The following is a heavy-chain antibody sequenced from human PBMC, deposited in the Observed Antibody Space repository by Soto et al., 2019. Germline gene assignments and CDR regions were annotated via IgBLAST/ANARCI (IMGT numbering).Heavy chain of an antibody. CDR1: GFTFSSYA. V-gene: IGHV3-64*01. CDR3: ARTNCSSTSCYGWFPPNDAFDI. CDR2: ISSNGGST. Sequence: PGGSLSLSCAASGFTFSSYAMHWVRQAPGKGLEYVSAISSNGGSTYYANSVKGRFTISRDNSKNTLYLQMGSLRAEDMAVYYCARTNCSSTSCYGWFPPNDAFDIWGQGTMVTVSS. D-gene: IGHD2-2*01. J-gene: IGHJ3*02.